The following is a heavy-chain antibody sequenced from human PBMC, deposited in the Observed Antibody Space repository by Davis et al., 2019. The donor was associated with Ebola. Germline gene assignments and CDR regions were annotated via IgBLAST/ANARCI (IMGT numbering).Heavy chain of an antibody. D-gene: IGHD3-10*01. CDR2: ISAYNGNT. Sequence: ASVKVSCKASGYTFTSYGISWVRQAPGQGLEWMGWISAYNGNTNYAQKLQGRVTMTTDTSTSTAYMELRSLRSDDTAVYYCARASKSLWFGELWGRSDYWGQGTLVTVSS. V-gene: IGHV1-18*01. CDR3: ARASKSLWFGELWGRSDY. J-gene: IGHJ4*02. CDR1: GYTFTSYG.